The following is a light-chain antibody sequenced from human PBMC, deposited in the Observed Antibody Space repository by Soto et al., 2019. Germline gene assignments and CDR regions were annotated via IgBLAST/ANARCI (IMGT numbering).Light chain of an antibody. Sequence: DIQMTQSPSTLSASLGDRVTITFRASESISIWLAWYQQKPGKAPNLLINKASSLQSEVPSRFSGSGSGTEFTLTITSLQPDDFGVYYCQQYKSSSTFGQGTKVDI. J-gene: IGKJ1*01. V-gene: IGKV1-5*03. CDR2: KAS. CDR1: ESISIW. CDR3: QQYKSSST.